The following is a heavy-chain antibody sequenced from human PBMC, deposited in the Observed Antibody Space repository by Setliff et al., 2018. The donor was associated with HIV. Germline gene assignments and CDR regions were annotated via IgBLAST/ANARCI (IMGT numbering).Heavy chain of an antibody. V-gene: IGHV1-69*13. J-gene: IGHJ4*02. CDR1: GGDFRNYA. Sequence: SVKVSCKASGGDFRNYAISWVRQAPGQGLEWVGGIPPLLNSPNFAQRFEGRVTLTADETTRTDYMDFTSLRPDDTAVYYCAILGRRYCNHYTASCYETAGGDSDLKTSDYWGPGTLVTVSS. CDR2: IPPLLNSP. D-gene: IGHD2-21*02. CDR3: AILGRRYCNHYTASCYETAGGDSDLKTSDY.